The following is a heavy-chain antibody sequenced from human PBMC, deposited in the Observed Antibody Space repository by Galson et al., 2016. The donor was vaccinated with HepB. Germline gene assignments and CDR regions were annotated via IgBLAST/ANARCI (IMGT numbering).Heavy chain of an antibody. V-gene: IGHV1-18*01. D-gene: IGHD1-1*01. J-gene: IGHJ4*02. CDR1: GYTFSHYG. CDR2: IALHTGNT. Sequence: SVKVSCKASGYTFSHYGITWVRQAPGQGLEWMGWIALHTGNTNYAQKVEGRVTMTTNPVTNKAYMELRSLTSDDTAVYYCARGGGRGGSDYWGPGTLVTVTS. CDR3: ARGGGRGGSDY.